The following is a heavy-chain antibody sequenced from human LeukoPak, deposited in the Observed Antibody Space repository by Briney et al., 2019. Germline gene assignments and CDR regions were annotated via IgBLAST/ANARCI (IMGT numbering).Heavy chain of an antibody. V-gene: IGHV3-23*01. CDR2: ISGGGGTT. CDR1: GFTFSSCA. J-gene: IGHJ4*02. D-gene: IGHD1-26*01. CDR3: SKGYSGSYLDY. Sequence: GGSLRLSCAASGFTFSSCAMTWVRQAPGKGLEWVSVISGGGGTTYYADAVKGRFTISRDNSENTLYLQMNSLRAEDTAVYYCSKGYSGSYLDYWGQGTLVTVSS.